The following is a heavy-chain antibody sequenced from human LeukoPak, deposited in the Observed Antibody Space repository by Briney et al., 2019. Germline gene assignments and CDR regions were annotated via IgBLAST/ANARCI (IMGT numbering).Heavy chain of an antibody. CDR3: ARWDITDAFDI. V-gene: IGHV4-39*07. J-gene: IGHJ3*02. CDR2: IFYSGST. D-gene: IGHD2-15*01. CDR1: GGSISTSNYY. Sequence: SETLSLTCTVSGGSISTSNYYWGWIRQPPGKGLEWIGNIFYSGSTYYSPSLRSRVTISVDTSKNQFSLKLSSVTAADTAVYYCARWDITDAFDIWGQGTMVTVSS.